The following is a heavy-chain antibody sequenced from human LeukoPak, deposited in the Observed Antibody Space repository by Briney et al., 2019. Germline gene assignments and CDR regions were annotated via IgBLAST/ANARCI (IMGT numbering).Heavy chain of an antibody. CDR3: ARDLRDSSGDRDDGSDY. J-gene: IGHJ4*02. V-gene: IGHV3-21*01. CDR2: ISSSSSYI. D-gene: IGHD3-22*01. CDR1: GFTFSSHS. Sequence: GGSLRLSCAASGFTFSSHSMNWVRQAPGKGLEWVSSISSSSSYIYYVDSVKGRFTISRDNAKNSLYLQMNSLRAEDTAVYYCARDLRDSSGDRDDGSDYWGQGTLVIVSS.